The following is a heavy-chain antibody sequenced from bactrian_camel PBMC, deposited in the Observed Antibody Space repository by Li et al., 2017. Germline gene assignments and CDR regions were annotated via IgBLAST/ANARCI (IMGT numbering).Heavy chain of an antibody. J-gene: IGHJ4*01. D-gene: IGHD6*01. Sequence: VQLVESGGGSVQAGGSLRLSCAASGFTFSSYAMGWVRQAPGKGLEWVSAINSGGGMTYYADSVRGRFSISEDVAKNTLYLQMNSLKSDDTAMYFCAADGSSWYHYYRWGRGTQVTVS. V-gene: IGHV3S31*01. CDR2: INSGGGMT. CDR1: GFTFSSYA. CDR3: AADGSSWYHYYR.